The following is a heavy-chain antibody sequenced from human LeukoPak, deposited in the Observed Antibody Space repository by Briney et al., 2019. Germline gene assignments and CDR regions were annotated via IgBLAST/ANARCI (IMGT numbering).Heavy chain of an antibody. CDR2: IWYDGSNK. J-gene: IGHJ4*02. D-gene: IGHD6-13*01. Sequence: GGSLRLSCAASGFTFSSYGMHWVRQAPGKGLEWVAVIWYDGSNKYYADSVKGRFTISRDNSKNTLYLQMNSLRAEDTAVYYCAKNEVSGSSWYFDYWGQGTLVTVSS. CDR1: GFTFSSYG. CDR3: AKNEVSGSSWYFDY. V-gene: IGHV3-30*02.